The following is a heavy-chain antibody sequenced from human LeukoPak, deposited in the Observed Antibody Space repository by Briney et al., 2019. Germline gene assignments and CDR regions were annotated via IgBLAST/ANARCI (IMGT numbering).Heavy chain of an antibody. Sequence: GGSLRLSCAASGFTFTNAWMSWVRQAPGKGLEWVGRIKTKTEVGTPDYAAPVKGRFTISRDDSKNTLYLQMNSLKTEDTAVYYCSTDRHGSDSFDPWGQGTLVTVSS. CDR3: STDRHGSDSFDP. CDR1: GFTFTNAW. V-gene: IGHV3-15*01. J-gene: IGHJ5*02. CDR2: IKTKTEVGTP. D-gene: IGHD3-10*01.